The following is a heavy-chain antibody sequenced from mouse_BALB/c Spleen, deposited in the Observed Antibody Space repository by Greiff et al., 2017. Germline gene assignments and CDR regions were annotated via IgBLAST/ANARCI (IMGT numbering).Heavy chain of an antibody. V-gene: IGHV5-9-4*01. J-gene: IGHJ4*01. CDR2: ISSGGSYT. CDR3: ARSRDYAMDY. CDR1: GFTFSSYA. Sequence: EVKLEESGGGLVKPGGSLKLSCAASGFTFSSYAMSWVRQSPEKRLEWVAEISSGGSYTYYPDTVTGRFTISRDNAKNTLYLEMSSLRSEDTAMYYCARSRDYAMDYWGQGTSVTVSS.